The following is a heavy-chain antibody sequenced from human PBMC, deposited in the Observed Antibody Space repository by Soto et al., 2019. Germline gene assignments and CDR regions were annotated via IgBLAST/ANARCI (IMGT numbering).Heavy chain of an antibody. CDR2: IKNNGGAT. J-gene: IGHJ5*02. Sequence: EVQLVESGGDLVKPGGSLRLSCAASGFTFTHAWLHWVRQAPGKGLEMVARIKNNGGATDYAPFVKGRFTISRDDSKDTVSLQMSSLRTDDTAIYYCTADLGPAYSSNNWLDPWGQGTLVTVS. D-gene: IGHD6-13*01. V-gene: IGHV3-15*07. CDR3: TADLGPAYSSNNWLDP. CDR1: GFTFTHAW.